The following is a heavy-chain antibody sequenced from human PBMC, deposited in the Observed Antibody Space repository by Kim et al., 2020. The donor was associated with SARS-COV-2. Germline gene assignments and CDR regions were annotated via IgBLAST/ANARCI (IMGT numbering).Heavy chain of an antibody. D-gene: IGHD1-26*01. J-gene: IGHJ4*02. V-gene: IGHV3-7*04. CDR1: GFTFNSYW. CDR3: ARGSGLDY. Sequence: GGSLRLSCAASGFTFNSYWMSWVRQAPGKGLEWVANIKQDGSEKYYVDSVKGRFTISRDNAKNSLFLQMNSLRAEDTAVYYCARGSGLDYWGQGTLVTVSS. CDR2: IKQDGSEK.